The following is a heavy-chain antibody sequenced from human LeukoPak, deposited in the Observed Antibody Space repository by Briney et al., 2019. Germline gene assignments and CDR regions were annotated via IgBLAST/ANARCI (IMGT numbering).Heavy chain of an antibody. Sequence: GGSLRLSCAASGFTFSNYWMTWVRQAPGRGLEWVATINLDGSERYQVDSVKGRFTISRDNAKNSVYLQMNSLRAEDTAVYYCASPYGGDYWGQGTLVTVSS. CDR1: GFTFSNYW. CDR2: INLDGSER. V-gene: IGHV3-7*01. D-gene: IGHD4/OR15-4a*01. CDR3: ASPYGGDY. J-gene: IGHJ4*02.